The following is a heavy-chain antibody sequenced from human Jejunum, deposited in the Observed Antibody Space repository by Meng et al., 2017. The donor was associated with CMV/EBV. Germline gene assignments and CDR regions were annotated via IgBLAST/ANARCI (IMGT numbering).Heavy chain of an antibody. Sequence: YRMHWLRQTPGKGLVWVSRSNYDGTVTNYADSVKGRFTISRDNGRNTLYLQMDSLRAEDTAVYYCARGAYYSDSPDYQNPDAFDIWGQGTMVTVSS. D-gene: IGHD3-22*01. J-gene: IGHJ3*02. CDR2: SNYDGTVT. V-gene: IGHV3-74*01. CDR1: YR. CDR3: ARGAYYSDSPDYQNPDAFDI.